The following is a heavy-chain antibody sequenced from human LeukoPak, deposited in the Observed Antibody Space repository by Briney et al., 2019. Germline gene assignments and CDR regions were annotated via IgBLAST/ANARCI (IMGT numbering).Heavy chain of an antibody. CDR2: IYYSGST. D-gene: IGHD3-10*01. CDR1: GGSISSYY. CDR3: ARLSSRGSGSYYNDY. J-gene: IGHJ4*02. V-gene: IGHV4-59*08. Sequence: PSETLSFTCTVSGGSISSYYWSWIRQPPGKGLEWIGYIYYSGSTNYNPSLKSRVTISVDTSKNQFSLKLSSVTAADTAVYYCARLSSRGSGSYYNDYWGQGTLVTVSS.